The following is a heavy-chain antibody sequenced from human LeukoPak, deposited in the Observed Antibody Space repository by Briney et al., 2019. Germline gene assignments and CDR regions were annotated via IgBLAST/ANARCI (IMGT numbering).Heavy chain of an antibody. CDR3: ARGGYYNYTDV. CDR1: GGSITSYY. CDR2: IYFTGTT. J-gene: IGHJ6*03. Sequence: SETLSLNCTVSGGSITSYYWTWIRQPPGKGLEWIGYIYFTGTTTYNPSLKSRVTISVDTSKNQFSLKLSSVTAADTAVYHCARGGYYNYTDVWGKGTTVTVSS. V-gene: IGHV4-59*01.